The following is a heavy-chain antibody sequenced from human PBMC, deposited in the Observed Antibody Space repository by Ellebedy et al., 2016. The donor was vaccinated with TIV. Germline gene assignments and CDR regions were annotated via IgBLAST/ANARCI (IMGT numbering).Heavy chain of an antibody. D-gene: IGHD3-22*01. CDR1: GFTFSTYA. V-gene: IGHV3-23*01. Sequence: GESLKISCVGSGFTFSTYAMAWVRQTPGKGLEWVSGTYGGGGTKYYADSVKGRFTISRDNSKRTLYLQMHSLRAEDTAVYYCAKGRGGGSDSSAPRYYFDYWGLGTLVTVSS. CDR3: AKGRGGGSDSSAPRYYFDY. J-gene: IGHJ4*02. CDR2: TYGGGGTK.